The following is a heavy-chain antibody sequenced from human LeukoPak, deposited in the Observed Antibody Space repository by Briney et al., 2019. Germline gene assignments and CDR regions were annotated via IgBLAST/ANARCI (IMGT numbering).Heavy chain of an antibody. J-gene: IGHJ5*02. CDR2: IYSGGST. Sequence: GGSLRLSCAASGFTVSSNYMSWVRQAPGKGLGWVSVIYSGGSTYCADPVKGRFTISRDNSKNTLYLKMNSLRAEDTAVYYCAKDSRVYDFWSGYPHNWFDPWGQGTLVTVSS. CDR3: AKDSRVYDFWSGYPHNWFDP. CDR1: GFTVSSNY. V-gene: IGHV3-53*01. D-gene: IGHD3-3*01.